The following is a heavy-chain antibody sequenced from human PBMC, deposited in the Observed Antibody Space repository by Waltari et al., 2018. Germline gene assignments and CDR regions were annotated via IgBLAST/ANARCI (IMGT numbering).Heavy chain of an antibody. CDR3: AFDRITGTTWLHY. Sequence: QVQLVQSGAEVKKPGASVKVSCKASGYTFTSYDINWVRQATGQGLEWMGWMNPNSGNTGYAQKFQGRVTITADKSTSTAYMELSSLRSEDTAVYYCAFDRITGTTWLHYWGQGTLVTVSS. D-gene: IGHD1-20*01. CDR2: MNPNSGNT. V-gene: IGHV1-8*03. J-gene: IGHJ4*02. CDR1: GYTFTSYD.